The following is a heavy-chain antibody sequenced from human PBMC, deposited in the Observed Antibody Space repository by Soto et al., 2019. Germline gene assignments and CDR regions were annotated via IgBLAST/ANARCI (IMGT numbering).Heavy chain of an antibody. V-gene: IGHV4-39*01. CDR1: GGSISSSDYY. D-gene: IGHD5-18*01. J-gene: IGHJ4*02. CDR3: ARLTYSHGYYFDY. CDR2: WYYSGST. Sequence: SETLSLTCTVSGGSISSSDYYWGWIRQPPGKGLEWIGSWYYSGSTYYNPSLKSRVTISADTSKNQFFLKVTSVTAADTAVYYCARLTYSHGYYFDYWGQGTLVTVSS.